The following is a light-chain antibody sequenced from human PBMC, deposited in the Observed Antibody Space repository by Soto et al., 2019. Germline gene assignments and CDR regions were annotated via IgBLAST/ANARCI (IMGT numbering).Light chain of an antibody. V-gene: IGKV4-1*01. Sequence: DIVMTQSPDSLAVSLGERATINCKSSQSVLRTSNDKNSLSWYQQKPGQPPKLLIYWASTRESGVPDRFSGSGSGTDFTLTISSLQAEDVAVYYCQQFYTTPRTFGQGTRVEI. CDR1: QSVLRTSNDKNS. CDR2: WAS. CDR3: QQFYTTPRT. J-gene: IGKJ2*01.